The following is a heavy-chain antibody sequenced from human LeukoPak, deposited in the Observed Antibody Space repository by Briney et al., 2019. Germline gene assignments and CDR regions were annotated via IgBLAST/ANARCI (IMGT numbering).Heavy chain of an antibody. V-gene: IGHV3-23*01. J-gene: IGHJ4*02. CDR1: GFTFSSYA. CDR3: ARVRFGEHLDY. Sequence: GGSLRLSCAASGFTFSSYAMSWVRQAPGKGLEWVSAISGSGGSTYYADSVKGRFTISRDNSKNTLYLQMNSLRAEDTAVCYCARVRFGEHLDYWGQGTLVTVSS. D-gene: IGHD3-10*01. CDR2: ISGSGGST.